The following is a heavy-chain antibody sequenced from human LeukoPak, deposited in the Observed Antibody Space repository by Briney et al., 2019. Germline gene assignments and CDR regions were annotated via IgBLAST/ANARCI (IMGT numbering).Heavy chain of an antibody. J-gene: IGHJ5*02. CDR1: GGSFSGYY. Sequence: TSETLSLTCAVYGGSFSGYYWSWIRQPPGKGLEWIGEINHSGSTNSNPSLKSRVTISVDTSKNQFSLKLSSDTAADTAVYYCARGGTILEWSSNWFDPWSQGTLVTVSS. CDR3: ARGGTILEWSSNWFDP. CDR2: INHSGST. V-gene: IGHV4-34*01. D-gene: IGHD3-3*01.